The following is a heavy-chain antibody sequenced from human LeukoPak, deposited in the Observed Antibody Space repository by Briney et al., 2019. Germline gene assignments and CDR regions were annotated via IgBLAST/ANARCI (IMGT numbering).Heavy chain of an antibody. J-gene: IGHJ4*02. D-gene: IGHD6-6*01. CDR2: IRNDGSII. CDR3: ARDYSSSSYFDY. CDR1: GFTFSSYG. V-gene: IGHV3-30*02. Sequence: AGGSLRLSCAASGFTFSSYGMHWIRQAPGKGLEWVAFIRNDGSIIYNADSVKGRFTISRDNSKNTLYLQMNSLRADDTAVYYCARDYSSSSYFDYWGQGTLVTVSS.